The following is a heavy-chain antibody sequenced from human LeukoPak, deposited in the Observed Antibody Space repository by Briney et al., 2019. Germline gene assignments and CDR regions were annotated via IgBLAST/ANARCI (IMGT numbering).Heavy chain of an antibody. D-gene: IGHD3-10*01. CDR1: GGSISSSSYY. CDR2: IYYSGST. V-gene: IGHV4-39*01. J-gene: IGHJ4*02. CDR3: ARMDYYGSGSYPLDY. Sequence: SETLSLTCTVSGGSISSSSYYWGWIRQPPGKGLEWIGSIYYSGSTYYNPSLKSRVTISVDTSKNQFSLKLSSVTAADTAVYYCARMDYYGSGSYPLDYWGQGTLVTVSS.